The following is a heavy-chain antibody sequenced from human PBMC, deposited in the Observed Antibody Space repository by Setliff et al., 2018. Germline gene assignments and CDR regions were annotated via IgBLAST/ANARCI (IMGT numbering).Heavy chain of an antibody. D-gene: IGHD4-4*01. CDR3: ARGAYIGLDY. CDR1: GGSISTYY. V-gene: IGHV4-59*01. Sequence: PSETLSLTCTVSGGSISTYYWTWIRQPPGKALEWIGYIYYSGTTNYSPSLKSRVTISIDMSKNQFSLKLNSVTGADTAVYYCARGAYIGLDYWGQGTLVTVSS. J-gene: IGHJ4*02. CDR2: IYYSGTT.